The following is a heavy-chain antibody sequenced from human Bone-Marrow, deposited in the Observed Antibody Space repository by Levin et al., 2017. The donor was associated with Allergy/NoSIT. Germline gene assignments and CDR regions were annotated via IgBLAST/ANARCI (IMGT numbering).Heavy chain of an antibody. V-gene: IGHV3-11*01. Sequence: LSLTCAASGFTFSDYYMGWVRQAPGKGLEWVSYISSDSTTRQYADSVKGRFTITRDNAKNSLYLQMNSLRAEDAAVYFCAREARYRYSDFWGQGTLVTVSS. CDR2: ISSDSTTR. J-gene: IGHJ4*02. D-gene: IGHD3-16*02. CDR1: GFTFSDYY. CDR3: AREARYRYSDF.